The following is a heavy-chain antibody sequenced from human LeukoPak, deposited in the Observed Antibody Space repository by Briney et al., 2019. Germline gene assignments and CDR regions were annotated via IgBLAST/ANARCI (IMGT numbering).Heavy chain of an antibody. CDR3: ASNQYYYDSSGYYYFDY. D-gene: IGHD3-22*01. CDR2: ISAYNGNT. J-gene: IGHJ4*02. CDR1: GYTFTSYG. V-gene: IGHV1-18*01. Sequence: ASVNVSCKASGYTFTSYGISWVRQAPGQGLEWMGWISAYNGNTNYAQKLQGRVTMTTDTSTSTAYMELRSLRSDDTAVYYCASNQYYYDSSGYYYFDYWGQGTLVTVYS.